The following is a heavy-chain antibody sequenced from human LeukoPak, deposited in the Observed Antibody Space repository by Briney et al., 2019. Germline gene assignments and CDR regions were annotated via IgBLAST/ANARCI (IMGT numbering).Heavy chain of an antibody. CDR2: INHSGST. CDR1: GGSFSGYY. Sequence: SETLSLTCAVYGGSFSGYYWSWIRQPPGKGLEWIGEINHSGSTNYNPSLKSRVTISVDTSKNQFSLKLSSVTAADTAVYYCARGPIVVVVAATANWFDPWGQATLVTVSS. V-gene: IGHV4-34*01. D-gene: IGHD2-15*01. CDR3: ARGPIVVVVAATANWFDP. J-gene: IGHJ5*02.